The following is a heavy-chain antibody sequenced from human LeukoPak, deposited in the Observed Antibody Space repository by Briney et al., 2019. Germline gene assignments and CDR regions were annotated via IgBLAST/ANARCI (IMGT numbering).Heavy chain of an antibody. CDR1: GFSVRSNY. J-gene: IGHJ4*02. CDR2: IYSGGYT. D-gene: IGHD4-17*01. Sequence: PGGSLRLSCAASGFSVRSNYMSWVRQAPGKGLEWVSVIYSGGYTNYADSVKGRFTISRDNSKNTLYLQMNSLRVEDTAVYYCARDDPYGDWGQGTLVTVSS. CDR3: ARDDPYGD. V-gene: IGHV3-53*01.